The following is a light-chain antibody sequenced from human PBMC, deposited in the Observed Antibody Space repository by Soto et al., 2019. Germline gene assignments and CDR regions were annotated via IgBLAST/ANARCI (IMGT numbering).Light chain of an antibody. Sequence: EIVLTQSPCTLSLSPGERATLSCRASQSVSSSYLAWYQQKPGQAPRLLIYGASSRATGIPDRFSGSGYGTDFTLTISRLEPEDLAVYYCQQYGTSPGFSFGQGTKLEIK. V-gene: IGKV3-20*01. CDR2: GAS. CDR3: QQYGTSPGFS. J-gene: IGKJ2*01. CDR1: QSVSSSY.